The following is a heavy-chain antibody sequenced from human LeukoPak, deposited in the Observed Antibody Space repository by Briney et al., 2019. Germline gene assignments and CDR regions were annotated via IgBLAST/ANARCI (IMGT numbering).Heavy chain of an antibody. Sequence: SETLSLTCAVYGGSFTGYYWSWIRQPPGKGLEWIGDINHSGSTNYNPSLKSRVTISADTSKNQFSLKLSSVTAADTAVYYCARGRVLEPGLNYYYYYMDVWGKGTTVTISS. CDR2: INHSGST. D-gene: IGHD1-1*01. J-gene: IGHJ6*03. CDR3: ARGRVLEPGLNYYYYYMDV. CDR1: GGSFTGYY. V-gene: IGHV4-34*01.